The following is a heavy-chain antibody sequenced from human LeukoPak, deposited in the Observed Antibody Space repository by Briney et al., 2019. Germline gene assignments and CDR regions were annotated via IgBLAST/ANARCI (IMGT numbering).Heavy chain of an antibody. J-gene: IGHJ5*02. V-gene: IGHV3-30*14. CDR1: GFTFSSFA. Sequence: PGGSLRLSCAASGFTFSSFAMSWVRQAPGKGLEWVAVISYDGSNKYYADSVKGRFTISRDNSKNTLYLQMNSLRAEDTAVYYCARGSPHKLRFLEWFRRDTKNNWFDPWGQGTLVTVSS. D-gene: IGHD3-3*01. CDR2: ISYDGSNK. CDR3: ARGSPHKLRFLEWFRRDTKNNWFDP.